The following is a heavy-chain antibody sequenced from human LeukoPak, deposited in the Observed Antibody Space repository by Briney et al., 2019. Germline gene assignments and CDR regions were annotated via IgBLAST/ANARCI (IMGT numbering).Heavy chain of an antibody. V-gene: IGHV4-31*03. D-gene: IGHD1-26*01. CDR1: GGSISSGGYY. CDR3: ARELGGNYYVVN. CDR2: IYYSGST. J-gene: IGHJ4*02. Sequence: SETLSLTCTVSGGSISSGGYYWSWIRQHPGKGLEWIGYIYYSGSTYYNPSLKSRVTISVDTSKNQFSLKLSSVTAADTAVYYCARELGGNYYVVNWGQGTLVTVSS.